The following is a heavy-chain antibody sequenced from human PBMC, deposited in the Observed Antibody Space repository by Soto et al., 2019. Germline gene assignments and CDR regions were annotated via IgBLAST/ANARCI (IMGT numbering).Heavy chain of an antibody. CDR1: GGTFSSYA. CDR2: IIPIFGTA. D-gene: IGHD2-8*01. J-gene: IGHJ4*02. CDR3: ARVGMVYAPSLYFDY. Sequence: QVQLVQSGAEVKKPGSSVKVSCKASGGTFSSYAISWVRQAPGHGLEWMGGIIPIFGTANYAQKFQGRVTITADESTSTGYMELSSLRSEDTAVYYCARVGMVYAPSLYFDYWGQGTLVTVSS. V-gene: IGHV1-69*01.